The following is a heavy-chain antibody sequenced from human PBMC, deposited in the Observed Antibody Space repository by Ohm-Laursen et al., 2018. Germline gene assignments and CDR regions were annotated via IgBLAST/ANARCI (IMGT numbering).Heavy chain of an antibody. Sequence: SVKVSCKASGYTFTGYYMHWVRQAPGQGLEWMGWINPNSGGTNYAQKFQGRVTMTRNTSISTAYMELSSLRSEDTAVYYCARVVRRMFYDSSGYYAYWGQGTLVTVSS. CDR1: GYTFTGYY. D-gene: IGHD3-22*01. J-gene: IGHJ4*02. V-gene: IGHV1-2*02. CDR3: ARVVRRMFYDSSGYYAY. CDR2: INPNSGGT.